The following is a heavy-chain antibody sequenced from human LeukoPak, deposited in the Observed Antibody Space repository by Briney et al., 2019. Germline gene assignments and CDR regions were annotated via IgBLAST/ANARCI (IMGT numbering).Heavy chain of an antibody. CDR3: ARDPPHRRPAAIQGAFDI. Sequence: GGSLRLSCAASGFTFSSYAMHWVRQAPGKGLKWVAVISYDGSNKYYADSVKGRFTISRDNSKNTLYLQMNSLRAEDTAVYYCARDPPHRRPAAIQGAFDIWGQGTMVTVSS. CDR1: GFTFSSYA. J-gene: IGHJ3*02. D-gene: IGHD2-2*01. V-gene: IGHV3-30-3*01. CDR2: ISYDGSNK.